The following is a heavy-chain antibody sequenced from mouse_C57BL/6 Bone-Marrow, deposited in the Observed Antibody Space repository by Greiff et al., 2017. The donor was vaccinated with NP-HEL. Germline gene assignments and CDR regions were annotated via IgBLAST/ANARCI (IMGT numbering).Heavy chain of an antibody. CDR2: ISYAGSN. CDR3: ASHYGSWYFDV. Sequence: EVQLVESGPGLVKPSQSLSLTCSVTGYSITSGYYWNWIRQFPGNKLEWMGYISYAGSNNYNPSLKNRISITRDTSKNQFFLKLNSVTTEDTATYYCASHYGSWYFDVWGTGTTVTVSS. J-gene: IGHJ1*03. V-gene: IGHV3-6*01. CDR1: GYSITSGYY. D-gene: IGHD1-1*01.